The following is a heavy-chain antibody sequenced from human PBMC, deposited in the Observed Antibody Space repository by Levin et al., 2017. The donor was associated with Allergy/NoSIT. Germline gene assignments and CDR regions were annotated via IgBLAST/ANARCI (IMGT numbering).Heavy chain of an antibody. CDR1: GFTFSDYY. CDR3: ARGGDPYYYDSSGYYYGGFDY. D-gene: IGHD3-22*01. V-gene: IGHV3-11*01. J-gene: IGHJ4*02. Sequence: GGSLRLSCAASGFTFSDYYMSWIRQAPGKGLEWVSYISSSGSTIYYADSVKGRFTISRDNAKNSLYLQMNSLRAEDTAVYYCARGGDPYYYDSSGYYYGGFDYWGQGTLVTVSS. CDR2: ISSSGSTI.